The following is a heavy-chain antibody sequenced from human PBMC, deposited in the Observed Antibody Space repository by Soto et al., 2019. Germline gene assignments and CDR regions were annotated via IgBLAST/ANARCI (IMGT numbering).Heavy chain of an antibody. CDR3: AKGQSIAAAGPHDY. Sequence: QVQLVQSGAEVKKPGASVKVSCKASGYTFTSYAMHWVRQAPGQRLEWMGWINAGNGNTKYSQTFQGRVTITRDTSASTAYMELSSLRSEDTAVYYCAKGQSIAAAGPHDYWGQGTLVTVSS. D-gene: IGHD6-13*01. CDR2: INAGNGNT. CDR1: GYTFTSYA. V-gene: IGHV1-3*01. J-gene: IGHJ4*02.